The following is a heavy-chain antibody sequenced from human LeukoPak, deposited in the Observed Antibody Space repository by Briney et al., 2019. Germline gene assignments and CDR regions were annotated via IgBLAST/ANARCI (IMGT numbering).Heavy chain of an antibody. CDR3: ARHKEGATIYAFDI. D-gene: IGHD1-26*01. J-gene: IGHJ3*02. CDR1: GGSISSYY. CDR2: IYYSGST. Sequence: SETLSLTCTVSGGSISSYYWSWIRQPPGKGLEWIGYIYYSGSTNYNPSLKSRVTISVDTSKNQFSLKLRSVTAADSAVYYCARHKEGATIYAFDIWGQGTMVTVSS. V-gene: IGHV4-59*08.